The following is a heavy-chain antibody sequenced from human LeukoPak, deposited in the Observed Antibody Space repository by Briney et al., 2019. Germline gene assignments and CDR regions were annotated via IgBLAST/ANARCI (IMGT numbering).Heavy chain of an antibody. CDR2: ISAYNGNT. J-gene: IGHJ4*02. D-gene: IGHD1-26*01. V-gene: IGHV1-18*01. Sequence: ASVKVSFLASGYTFTRYGISGVRQPPGQGLEWMGWISAYNGNTNYAQKLQDRVTMTTDTSTSTAYMELRSLRSDDTAVYYCARDRVYSGSLLYWGQGTLVTVSS. CDR3: ARDRVYSGSLLY. CDR1: GYTFTRYG.